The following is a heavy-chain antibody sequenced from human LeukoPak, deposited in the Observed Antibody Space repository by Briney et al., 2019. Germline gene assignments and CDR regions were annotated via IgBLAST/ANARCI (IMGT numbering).Heavy chain of an antibody. J-gene: IGHJ4*02. V-gene: IGHV3-30*18. CDR3: AKVLRRYFDWLLPTVDY. CDR2: ISYDGSNK. Sequence: GGSLRLSCAASGFTFSSYGMHWVRQAPGKWLEWVAVISYDGSNKYYADSVKGRFTISRDNSKNTLYLQMNSLRAEDTAVYYCAKVLRRYFDWLLPTVDYWGQGTLVTVSS. CDR1: GFTFSSYG. D-gene: IGHD3-9*01.